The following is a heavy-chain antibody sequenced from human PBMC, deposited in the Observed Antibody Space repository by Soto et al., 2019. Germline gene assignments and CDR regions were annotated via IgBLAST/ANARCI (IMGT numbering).Heavy chain of an antibody. CDR2: VYYRGRS. Sequence: SETLSLTCTVSGGSVSNSNYYWGWIRQSPGKGLEWIGSVYYRGRSYSKSSVESRVTISVDTSKNQFSLNLNSVTASDTAVYFCVSQRTSVLTQAYFDYWGPGALVTVSS. CDR1: GGSVSNSNYY. CDR3: VSQRTSVLTQAYFDY. J-gene: IGHJ4*02. V-gene: IGHV4-39*01. D-gene: IGHD2-8*01.